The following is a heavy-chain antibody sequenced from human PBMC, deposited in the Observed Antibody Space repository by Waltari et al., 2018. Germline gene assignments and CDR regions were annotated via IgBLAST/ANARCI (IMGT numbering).Heavy chain of an antibody. V-gene: IGHV1-69*08. J-gene: IGHJ6*02. Sequence: QVQLVQSGAEVKKPGSSVKVSCKASGGTFSSYAISWVRQAPGQGLGWMGRIIPIFGTANYAQKFQGRVTITADKSTSTAYMELSSLRSEDTAVYYCARVLYGSGSYWSYYYYGMDVWGQGTTVTVSS. CDR2: IIPIFGTA. D-gene: IGHD3-10*01. CDR1: GGTFSSYA. CDR3: ARVLYGSGSYWSYYYYGMDV.